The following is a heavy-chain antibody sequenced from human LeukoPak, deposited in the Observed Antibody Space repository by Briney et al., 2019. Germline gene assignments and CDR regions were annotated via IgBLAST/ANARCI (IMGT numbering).Heavy chain of an antibody. V-gene: IGHV4-34*01. J-gene: IGHJ4*02. CDR1: GGSFSGYY. Sequence: SETLSLTCAVYGGSFSGYYWSWIRQPPEKGLEWIGEINHSGSTNYNPSLKSRVTISVDTSKNQFSLKLSSVTAADTAVYSCARRGDYWGQGTLVTVSS. CDR2: INHSGST. CDR3: ARRGDY.